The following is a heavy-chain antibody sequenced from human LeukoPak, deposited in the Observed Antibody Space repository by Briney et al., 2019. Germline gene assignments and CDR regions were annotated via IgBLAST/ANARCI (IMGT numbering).Heavy chain of an antibody. Sequence: SETLSLTCAVSGYSISSGYYWGWIRQPPGKGLEGIGSIYHIGSTYYNPSHKSRVTISVDTSKNQFSLKLISVTAADTAVYFCARALTSGWYSGKYYWGQGTLVTVSS. V-gene: IGHV4-38-2*01. D-gene: IGHD6-19*01. CDR1: GYSISSGYY. CDR3: ARALTSGWYSGKYY. J-gene: IGHJ4*02. CDR2: IYHIGST.